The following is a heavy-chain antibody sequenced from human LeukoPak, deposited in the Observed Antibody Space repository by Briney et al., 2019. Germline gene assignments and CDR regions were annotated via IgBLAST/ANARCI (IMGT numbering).Heavy chain of an antibody. CDR2: ISDNGGST. D-gene: IGHD1-1*01. CDR3: VKDNEAGGSPFDR. V-gene: IGHV3-64D*06. Sequence: PGGSLRLSCSASGFTLRSHAMHWVRQAPGKGLEYVSRISDNGGSTYYADSVKGRFTISRDNSKNTLYLQMSGLRAVDTAVYYCVKDNEAGGSPFDRWGQGTLVTVSS. CDR1: GFTLRSHA. J-gene: IGHJ4*02.